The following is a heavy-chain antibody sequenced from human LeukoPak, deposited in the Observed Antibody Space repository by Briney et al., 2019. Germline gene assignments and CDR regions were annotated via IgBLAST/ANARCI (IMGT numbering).Heavy chain of an antibody. J-gene: IGHJ4*02. Sequence: ASVKVSCKASGYTFTGYYMHWVRQAPGQGLEWMGWVNPKSGGTNYAQKFQGRVTMTRDTSISTAYMELSRLRSDDTAVYYCARAPRIQLGGSRHFDYGAQETKVTVP. D-gene: IGHD5-18*01. CDR1: GYTFTGYY. CDR2: VNPKSGGT. CDR3: ARAPRIQLGGSRHFDY. V-gene: IGHV1-2*02.